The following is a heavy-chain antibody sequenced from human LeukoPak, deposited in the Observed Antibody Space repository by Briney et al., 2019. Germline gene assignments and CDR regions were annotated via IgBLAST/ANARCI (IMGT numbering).Heavy chain of an antibody. CDR3: TAGIGHSDFDY. J-gene: IGHJ4*02. D-gene: IGHD6-13*01. CDR2: VKSKTNGGTT. Sequence: GGSLRLSCAASGFTFSNAWMSWVRQAPGKGLEWVGRVKSKTNGGTTGYAAPVKGRFTISRDHSKNTYLQMNSLKSEDTAVYYCTAGIGHSDFDYWGQETLVTVSS. V-gene: IGHV3-15*01. CDR1: GFTFSNAW.